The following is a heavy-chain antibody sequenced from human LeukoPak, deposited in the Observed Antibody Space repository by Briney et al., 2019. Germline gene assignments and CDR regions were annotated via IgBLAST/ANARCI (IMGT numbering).Heavy chain of an antibody. CDR3: ARGREGFYDVLTGYYTPYYFDY. D-gene: IGHD3-9*01. CDR1: GGSISSSSYY. J-gene: IGHJ4*02. Sequence: SETLSLTCTVSGGSISSSSYYWSWIRQPPGKGLEWIGYIYHSGSTYYNPSLKSRVTISVDRSKNQFSLKLSSVTAADTAVYYCARGREGFYDVLTGYYTPYYFDYWGQGTLVTVSS. V-gene: IGHV4-30-2*01. CDR2: IYHSGST.